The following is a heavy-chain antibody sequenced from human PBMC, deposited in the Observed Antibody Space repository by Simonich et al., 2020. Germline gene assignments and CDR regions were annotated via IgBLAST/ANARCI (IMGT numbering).Heavy chain of an antibody. J-gene: IGHJ4*02. CDR3: ARDGLGIGYFDY. CDR1: GFTVSSNY. Sequence: EVQLVESGGGLVQPGGSLRLSCAASGFTVSSNYMSWVRQAPGKGLGGVAVIYSGGSTYYSDSVKGRFTISRHNSKNTLYLQMNSLRAEDTAVYYCARDGLGIGYFDYWGQGTLVTVSS. CDR2: IYSGGST. V-gene: IGHV3-53*04. D-gene: IGHD3-16*01.